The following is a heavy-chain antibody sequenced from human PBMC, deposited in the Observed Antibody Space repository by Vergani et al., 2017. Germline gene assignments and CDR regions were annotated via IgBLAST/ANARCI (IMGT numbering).Heavy chain of an antibody. J-gene: IGHJ4*02. CDR2: IYWDDDK. V-gene: IGHV2-5*02. D-gene: IGHD1-1*01. Sequence: QITLKESGPTLVKPTQTLTPTCTFPGFSLIISGGGVGWIRQPPGKALAWLARIYWDDDKRYSPWLKSRLTITQDTSKNQVVLTMSNMDPLGTATYFCAHSTTATRDFDYWGQGTLVTVSS. CDR3: AHSTTATRDFDY. CDR1: GFSLIISGGG.